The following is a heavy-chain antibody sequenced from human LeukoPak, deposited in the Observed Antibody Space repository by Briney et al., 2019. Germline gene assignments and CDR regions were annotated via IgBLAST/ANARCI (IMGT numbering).Heavy chain of an antibody. V-gene: IGHV3-48*02. CDR1: GFTFSSYS. CDR3: VRDPDALDF. Sequence: PGGSLRLSCAASGFTFSSYSMNWVRQAPGKGLEWVSYIRSSGSPIYYADSVRGRFTISRDNAKNSLYLQMNSLRDEDTAVYYCVRDPDALDFWGQGTPVTVSS. CDR2: IRSSGSPI. J-gene: IGHJ4*02.